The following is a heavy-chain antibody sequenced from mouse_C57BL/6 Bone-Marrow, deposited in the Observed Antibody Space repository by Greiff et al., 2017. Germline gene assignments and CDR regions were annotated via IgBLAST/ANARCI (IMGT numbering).Heavy chain of an antibody. CDR2: INPYNGGT. Sequence: EVQLQQSGPVLVKPGASVKMSCKASGYTFTDYYMNWVKQSHGKSLEWIGVINPYNGGTSYNQKFQGKSTLTVDKSSSTAYMELNSLTSDDSAVYYCARSTVVEYYFDYWGQGTTLTVSS. CDR3: ARSTVVEYYFDY. J-gene: IGHJ2*01. V-gene: IGHV1-19*01. CDR1: GYTFTDYY. D-gene: IGHD1-1*01.